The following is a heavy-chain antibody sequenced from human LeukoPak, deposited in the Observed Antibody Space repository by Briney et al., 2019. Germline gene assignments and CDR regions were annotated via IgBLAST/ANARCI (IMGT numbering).Heavy chain of an antibody. CDR2: IYYSGST. J-gene: IGHJ5*02. CDR3: ARSRSVAGIDWFDP. Sequence: SESLSLTCAVSGGSISSYYWSWIRQPPGKGLEWMGYIYYSGSTNYNPSLKSRVTISVDTSKNQFSLKLSSVTAADTAVYYCARSRSVAGIDWFDPWGQGTLVTVAS. V-gene: IGHV4-59*01. CDR1: GGSISSYY. D-gene: IGHD6-19*01.